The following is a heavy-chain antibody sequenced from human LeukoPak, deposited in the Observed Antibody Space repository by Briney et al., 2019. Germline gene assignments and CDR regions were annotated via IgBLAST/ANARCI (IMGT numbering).Heavy chain of an antibody. V-gene: IGHV3-72*01. J-gene: IGHJ6*02. CDR1: GFIFSDYY. CDR3: SRGYCSTITCPDFYGMDV. CDR2: SRNKVNGYTT. D-gene: IGHD2-2*01. Sequence: GGSLRLSCAASGFIFSDYYMDWVRQAPGKGLEWVGRSRNKVNGYTTEYAASVKDRFTILRDDSRNSVYLQMNSLKSEDSAIYYCSRGYCSTITCPDFYGMDVWGQGATVSVS.